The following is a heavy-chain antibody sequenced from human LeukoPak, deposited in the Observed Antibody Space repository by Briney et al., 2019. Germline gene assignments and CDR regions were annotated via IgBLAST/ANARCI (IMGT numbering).Heavy chain of an antibody. J-gene: IGHJ4*02. CDR3: ARLHPHPYYFDY. D-gene: IGHD4-11*01. CDR1: GYSISSGYY. CDR2: IYHSGST. Sequence: PSETLSLTCAVSGYSISSGYYWGWIRQPPGKGLGWIGSIYHSGSTYYNPSLKSRVTISVDTSKNQFSLKLSSVTAADTAVYYCARLHPHPYYFDYWGQGTLVTVSS. V-gene: IGHV4-38-2*01.